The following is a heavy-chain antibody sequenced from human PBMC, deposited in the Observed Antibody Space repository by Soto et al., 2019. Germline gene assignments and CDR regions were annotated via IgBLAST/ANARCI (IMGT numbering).Heavy chain of an antibody. V-gene: IGHV3-43*01. D-gene: IGHD1-26*01. CDR2: ISWDGGST. Sequence: GGSLRLSCAASGFTFDDYTMHWVRQAPGKGLEWVSLISWDGGSTYYADSVKGRFTISRDNSKNSLYLQMNSLRTEDTALYYCAKDLLDSGSHILYYYYGMDVWGQGTTVTVSS. J-gene: IGHJ6*02. CDR3: AKDLLDSGSHILYYYYGMDV. CDR1: GFTFDDYT.